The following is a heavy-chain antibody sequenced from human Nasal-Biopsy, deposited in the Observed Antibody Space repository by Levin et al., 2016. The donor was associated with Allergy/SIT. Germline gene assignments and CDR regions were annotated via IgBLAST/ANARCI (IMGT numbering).Heavy chain of an antibody. CDR2: IHYTGST. V-gene: IGHV4-61*01. CDR3: AREGGSGWRAHFDY. J-gene: IGHJ4*02. D-gene: IGHD6-19*01. Sequence: SETLSLTCTVTGASVGSGSFYWSWFRQPPGKGLEWIGYIHYTGSTNYNPSLKSRLSMSVDTSKNQLSLKLSSVTAADTAVYYCAREGGSGWRAHFDYWGQGTLVSVSS. CDR1: GASVGSGSFY.